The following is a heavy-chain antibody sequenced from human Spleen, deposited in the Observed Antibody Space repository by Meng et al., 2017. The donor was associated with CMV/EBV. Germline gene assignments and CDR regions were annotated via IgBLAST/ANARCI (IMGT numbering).Heavy chain of an antibody. J-gene: IGHJ4*02. D-gene: IGHD4-11*01. CDR1: GGPITNYY. CDR2: VFYSGSA. Sequence: SETLSLTCNVSGGPITNYYWRWIRQSPGQGLEWIGYVFYSGSANYNPSLKGRATLSLDTSKNQFFLKLTSVTAADTALYYCARHTYSSYSPYFFFDSWGQGTLVTVSS. V-gene: IGHV4-59*01. CDR3: ARHTYSSYSPYFFFDS.